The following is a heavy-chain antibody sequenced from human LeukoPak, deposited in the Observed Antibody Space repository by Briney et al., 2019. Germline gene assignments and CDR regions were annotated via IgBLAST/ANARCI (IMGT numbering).Heavy chain of an antibody. D-gene: IGHD3-22*01. CDR2: ISGGGGST. J-gene: IGHJ4*02. V-gene: IGHV3-23*01. CDR3: AKDFYDNSGSRYDY. Sequence: GGSLRLSCAASGFTFTNYAMSWVRQAPGKGLEWVSGISGGGGSTYYADSVKGRFTISKDNSKNTLYLQMNSLRAEDTAVYYCAKDFYDNSGSRYDYWGQGTLVTVSS. CDR1: GFTFTNYA.